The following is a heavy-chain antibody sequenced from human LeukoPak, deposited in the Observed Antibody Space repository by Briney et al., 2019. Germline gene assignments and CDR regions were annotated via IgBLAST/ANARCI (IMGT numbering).Heavy chain of an antibody. D-gene: IGHD6-19*01. CDR2: FDPEGGET. CDR3: ATRSEAVADPNDAFDI. CDR1: GYTLTELS. Sequence: ASVKVSCKVSGYTLTELSMHWVRQAPGKGLEWMGGFDPEGGETIYAQKFQGRVTMTEDTSTDTAYMELSSLRSEDTAVYYCATRSEAVADPNDAFDIWGQGTMVTVSS. J-gene: IGHJ3*02. V-gene: IGHV1-24*01.